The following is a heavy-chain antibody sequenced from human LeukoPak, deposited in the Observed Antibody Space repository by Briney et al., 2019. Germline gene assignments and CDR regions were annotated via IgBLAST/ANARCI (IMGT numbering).Heavy chain of an antibody. D-gene: IGHD2-15*01. J-gene: IGHJ4*02. CDR3: ARGAPYCSGGSCMYYFDY. V-gene: IGHV3-23*01. CDR2: FSPSGGGT. CDR1: GFTFSNYA. Sequence: GGSLRLSCAASGFTFSNYAMSWVRQAPGKGLEWVSAFSPSGGGTYYADSVKGRFTISRDNAKNSLYLQMNSLRAEDTAVYYCARGAPYCSGGSCMYYFDYWGQGTLVTVSS.